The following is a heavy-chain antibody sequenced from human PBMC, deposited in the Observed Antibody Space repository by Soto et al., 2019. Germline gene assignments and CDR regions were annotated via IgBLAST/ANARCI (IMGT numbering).Heavy chain of an antibody. CDR1: GFTFSTYA. CDR2: ISGSGATT. D-gene: IGHD7-27*01. V-gene: IGHV3-23*01. CDR3: AKDFWGXXXXAYHFDY. Sequence: GGSLRLSCAASGFTFSTYAMXWVRQAPGKGLEWVSSISGSGATTYHXDAVRRRFTISRDNSKDTXYLQMNSLRAEDTAXYYCAKDFWGXXXXAYHFDYXXXGTLVXXSX. J-gene: IGHJ4*01.